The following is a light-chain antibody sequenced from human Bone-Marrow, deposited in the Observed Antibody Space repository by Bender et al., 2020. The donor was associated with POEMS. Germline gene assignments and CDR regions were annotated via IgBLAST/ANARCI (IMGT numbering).Light chain of an antibody. CDR1: SSDVGGYNS. CDR3: FSYTSSSTYV. J-gene: IGLJ1*01. CDR2: GVN. V-gene: IGLV2-14*01. Sequence: QSALTQPPSVSGSPGQSVTISCTGTSSDVGGYNSVSWYQHHPGEAPKLILYGVNKRPSGVSHRFSASKSANTASLTISGLRVEDEADYYCFSYTSSSTYVFGTGTKVTVL.